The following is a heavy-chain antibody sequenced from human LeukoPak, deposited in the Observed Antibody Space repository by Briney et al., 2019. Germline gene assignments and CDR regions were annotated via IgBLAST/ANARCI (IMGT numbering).Heavy chain of an antibody. D-gene: IGHD3-10*01. V-gene: IGHV3-21*01. CDR3: ARAYYYGSEGVDY. CDR1: RFTFSSYS. J-gene: IGHJ4*02. CDR2: ISSSSSYI. Sequence: GGSLRLSCAASRFTFSSYSMNWVRQAPGKGLEWVSSISSSSSYIYYAGSVKGRFTISRDNAKNSLYLQMNSLRAEGTAVYYCARAYYYGSEGVDYWGQGTLVTVSS.